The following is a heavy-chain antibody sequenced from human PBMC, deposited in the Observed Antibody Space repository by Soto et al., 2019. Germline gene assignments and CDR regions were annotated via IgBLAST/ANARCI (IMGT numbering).Heavy chain of an antibody. V-gene: IGHV1-69*10. Sequence: SVKVSCKASGGTFSSYTISWVRQAPGQGLEWMGGIIPILGIANYAQKFQGRVTITADKSTSTAYMELSSLRSEDTAVYYCARNSGYEYYYYYMDVWGKGTTVTVSS. J-gene: IGHJ6*03. D-gene: IGHD5-12*01. CDR2: IIPILGIA. CDR1: GGTFSSYT. CDR3: ARNSGYEYYYYYMDV.